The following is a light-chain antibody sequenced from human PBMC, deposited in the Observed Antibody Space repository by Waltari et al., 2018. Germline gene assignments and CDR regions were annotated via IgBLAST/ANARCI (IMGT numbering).Light chain of an antibody. V-gene: IGLV2-23*01. CDR2: EAT. Sequence: QSALTQPASVSGSPGQSLAVPCTGSSSDVGPSNLVSWYQQHPGKAPKLIIYEATKRPSGVSNRFSGSKSGNMASLTISGLQAEDEAEYYCCSFAGRSTWVFGTGTKVTVL. CDR1: SSDVGPSNL. J-gene: IGLJ1*01. CDR3: CSFAGRSTWV.